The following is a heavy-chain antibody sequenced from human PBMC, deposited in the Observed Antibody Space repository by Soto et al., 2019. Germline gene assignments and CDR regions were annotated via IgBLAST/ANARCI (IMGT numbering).Heavy chain of an antibody. J-gene: IGHJ6*02. CDR3: AGYYKGHYYYYYGMDV. CDR1: GFTFSSYS. Sequence: GGSPRLSCAASGFTFSSYSMNWVRQAPGKGLEWVSSISSSSSYIYYADSVKGRFTISRDNAKNSLYLQMNSLRAEDTAVYYRAGYYKGHYYYYYGMDVWGQGTTVTVSS. V-gene: IGHV3-21*01. CDR2: ISSSSSYI. D-gene: IGHD3-9*01.